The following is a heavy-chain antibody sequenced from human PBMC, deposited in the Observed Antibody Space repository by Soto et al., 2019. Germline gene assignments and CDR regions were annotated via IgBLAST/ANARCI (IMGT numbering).Heavy chain of an antibody. CDR3: ARDRGSYYRLFDP. J-gene: IGHJ5*02. Sequence: SETLSLTCAVYGGSFGGYYWSWIRQPPGKGLEWIGEINHSGSTNYNPSLKSRVTISVDTSKNQFSLKLSSVTAADTAVYYCARDRGSYYRLFDPWGQGTLVTVPQ. CDR1: GGSFGGYY. V-gene: IGHV4-34*01. CDR2: INHSGST. D-gene: IGHD1-26*01.